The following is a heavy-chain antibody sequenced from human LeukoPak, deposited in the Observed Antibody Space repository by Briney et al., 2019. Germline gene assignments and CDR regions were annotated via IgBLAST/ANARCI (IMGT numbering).Heavy chain of an antibody. V-gene: IGHV3-33*01. CDR3: ARLLGDKRFDY. D-gene: IGHD2-15*01. CDR2: IWYDGSNK. J-gene: IGHJ4*02. CDR1: GFTFSSYG. Sequence: GRSLRLSCAASGFTFSSYGMHWVRQAPGKGLEWVAVIWYDGSNKYYADSVKGRFTISRDNSKNTLYLQMNSLRAEDTAVYYCARLLGDKRFDYWGQGTLVTVSS.